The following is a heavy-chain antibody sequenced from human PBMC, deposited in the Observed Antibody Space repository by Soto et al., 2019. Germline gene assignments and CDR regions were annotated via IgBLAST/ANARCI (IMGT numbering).Heavy chain of an antibody. Sequence: ASVKVSCKASGYTFTSYDINWVRQATGQGLEWMGWMNPNSGNTGYAQKFQGRVTMTRNTSISTAYMELSSLRSEDTAVYYCARGIAAAGTIYYYYYMDVWGKGTKVTGSS. V-gene: IGHV1-8*01. J-gene: IGHJ6*03. D-gene: IGHD6-13*01. CDR1: GYTFTSYD. CDR2: MNPNSGNT. CDR3: ARGIAAAGTIYYYYYMDV.